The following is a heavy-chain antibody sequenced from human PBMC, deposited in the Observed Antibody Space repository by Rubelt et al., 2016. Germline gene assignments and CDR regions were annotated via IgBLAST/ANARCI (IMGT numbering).Heavy chain of an antibody. V-gene: IGHV4-34*01. D-gene: IGHD6-13*01. Sequence: QVQLQQWGAGLLKPSETLSLTCAVYGGSFSGYYWSWIRQPLGKGLEWIGEINHSGSTNYNPSLKSRVTISVDTSKTLFFLKLSSVAAADTAVYYCARAPIAAAGIHYWGQGTLVTVSS. CDR3: ARAPIAAAGIHY. CDR1: GGSFSGYY. J-gene: IGHJ4*02. CDR2: INHSGST.